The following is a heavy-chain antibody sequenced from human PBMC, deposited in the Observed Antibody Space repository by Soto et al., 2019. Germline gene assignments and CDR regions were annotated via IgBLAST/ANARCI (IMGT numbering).Heavy chain of an antibody. CDR1: GGTFSSYA. J-gene: IGHJ5*02. CDR3: ARDPHSFPHCSSTSCYGNWFDP. V-gene: IGHV1-69*13. D-gene: IGHD2-2*01. Sequence: GASVKVSCKASGGTFSSYAISWVRQAPGQGLEWMGGIIPIFGTANYAQKFQGRVTITADESTSTAYMELSSLRSEDTAVYYCARDPHSFPHCSSTSCYGNWFDPWGQGTLVTVSS. CDR2: IIPIFGTA.